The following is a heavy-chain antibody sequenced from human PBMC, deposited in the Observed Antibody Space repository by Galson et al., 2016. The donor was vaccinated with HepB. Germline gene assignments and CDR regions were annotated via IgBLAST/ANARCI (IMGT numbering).Heavy chain of an antibody. Sequence: SLRLSCAASGFSFSNYGMHWVRQAPGKGLEWVAVIWYDGSNKYYADSVQGRFTISRATSKNILYLQMNNLRPEDPAIYYCEGYSDPFDIWGQGTMVTVSS. J-gene: IGHJ3*02. D-gene: IGHD3-22*01. V-gene: IGHV3-33*01. CDR1: GFSFSNYG. CDR3: EGYSDPFDI. CDR2: IWYDGSNK.